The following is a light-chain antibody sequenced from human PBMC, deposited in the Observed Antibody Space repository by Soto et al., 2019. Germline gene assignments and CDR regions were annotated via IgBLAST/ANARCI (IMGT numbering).Light chain of an antibody. V-gene: IGLV2-14*01. CDR1: SSDVGGYNY. CDR2: DVS. J-gene: IGLJ1*01. Sequence: QSALTQPGSVSGSPGQSITISCTGTSSDVGGYNYVSWYQQHPGKAPKLMIYDVSIRPSGVSNRFSGSKSGNTASLTISGLQAEDEADYYCSSYTSSSTLDVFGTGTKVTVL. CDR3: SSYTSSSTLDV.